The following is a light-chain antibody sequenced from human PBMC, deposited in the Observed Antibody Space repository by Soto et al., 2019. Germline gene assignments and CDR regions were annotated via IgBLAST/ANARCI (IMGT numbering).Light chain of an antibody. CDR1: QSVSSSF. V-gene: IGKV3-20*01. J-gene: IGKJ2*01. CDR3: QQYGSSPLYT. Sequence: EIVLTQSPGTLSLSPGERATLSCRASQSVSSSFLAWYQQKPGQAPRLLIYGASSRATAIPDRFSGNGSGTDFTLTISRLEPEDFAVYYCQQYGSSPLYTFGQGTKLEIK. CDR2: GAS.